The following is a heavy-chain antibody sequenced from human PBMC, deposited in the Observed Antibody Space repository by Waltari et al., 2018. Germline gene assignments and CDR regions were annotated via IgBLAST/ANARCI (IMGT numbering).Heavy chain of an antibody. CDR3: AKDAGIAARRGNDY. CDR2: ISGSGGST. Sequence: EVQLVESGGGLVQPGGSLRLSCAASGFTFSSYAMSWVRQAPGKGLEWVSAISGSGGSTYYAGSVKGRFTISRDTSKNTLYLQISSLRAEDTAVYYCAKDAGIAARRGNDYWGQGTLVTVSS. J-gene: IGHJ4*02. CDR1: GFTFSSYA. V-gene: IGHV3-23*04. D-gene: IGHD6-6*01.